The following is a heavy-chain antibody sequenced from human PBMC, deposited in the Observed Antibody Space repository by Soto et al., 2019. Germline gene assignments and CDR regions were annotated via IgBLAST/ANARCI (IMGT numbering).Heavy chain of an antibody. CDR3: AGGRDIVLMVYDPLFDY. V-gene: IGHV4-59*08. J-gene: IGHJ4*02. CDR2: IYYSGST. D-gene: IGHD2-8*01. CDR1: GGSISSYY. Sequence: SETLSLTCTVSGGSISSYYWSWIRQPPGKGLEWIGYIYYSGSTNYNPSLKSRVTISVDTSKNQFSLKLSSVTAADTAVYYCAGGRDIVLMVYDPLFDYWGQGTLVTVSS.